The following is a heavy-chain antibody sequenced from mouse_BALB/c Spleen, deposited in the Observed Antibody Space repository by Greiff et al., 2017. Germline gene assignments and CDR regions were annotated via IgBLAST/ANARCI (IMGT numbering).Heavy chain of an antibody. CDR2: IDPANGNT. D-gene: IGHD1-1*01. J-gene: IGHJ3*01. CDR3: ARYNYYGSTPFAY. Sequence: EVQGVESGAELVKPGASVKLSCTASGFNIKDTYMHWVKQRPEQGLEWIGRIDPANGNTKYDPKFQGKATITADTSSNTAYLQLSSLTSEDTAVYYCARYNYYGSTPFAYWGQGTLVTVSA. V-gene: IGHV14-3*02. CDR1: GFNIKDTY.